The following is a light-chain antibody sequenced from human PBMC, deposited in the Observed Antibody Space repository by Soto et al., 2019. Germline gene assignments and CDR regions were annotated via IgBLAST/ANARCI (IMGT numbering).Light chain of an antibody. CDR1: QSISSW. CDR2: DAS. V-gene: IGKV1-5*01. CDR3: QQYNS. J-gene: IGKJ1*01. Sequence: DIQMTQSTSTLSASVGDXVTITCRASQSISSWLAWYQQKPGKAPKLLIYDASSLESGVPSRFSGSGSGTEFTLTISSLQPDDFATYYCQQYNSFGQGTKVDSK.